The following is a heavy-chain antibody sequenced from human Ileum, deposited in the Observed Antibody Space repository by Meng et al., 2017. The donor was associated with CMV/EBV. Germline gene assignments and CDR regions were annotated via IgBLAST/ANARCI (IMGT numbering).Heavy chain of an antibody. J-gene: IGHJ4*02. CDR2: INPNSGGT. Sequence: YTFTGYYMHWVRQAPGQGLEWMGWINPNSGGTNYAQKFQGRVTMTRDTSISTAYMELSRLRSDDTAVYYCARTYYDILTGYYTPLGYWGQGTLVTVSS. CDR1: YTFTGYY. CDR3: ARTYYDILTGYYTPLGY. V-gene: IGHV1-2*02. D-gene: IGHD3-9*01.